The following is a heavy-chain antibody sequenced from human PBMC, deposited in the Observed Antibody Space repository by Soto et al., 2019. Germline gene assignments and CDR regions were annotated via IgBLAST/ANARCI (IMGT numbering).Heavy chain of an antibody. CDR2: IIPIFGTA. D-gene: IGHD3-22*01. CDR3: ARVLRTYYDSSGYFDY. CDR1: GGTFSSYA. Sequence: GASVKVACKASGGTFSSYAISWVRQAPGQGLEWMGGIIPIFGTANYAQKFQGRVTITADESTSTAYMELSSLRSEDTAVYYCARVLRTYYDSSGYFDYWGQGTLVTVS. V-gene: IGHV1-69*13. J-gene: IGHJ4*02.